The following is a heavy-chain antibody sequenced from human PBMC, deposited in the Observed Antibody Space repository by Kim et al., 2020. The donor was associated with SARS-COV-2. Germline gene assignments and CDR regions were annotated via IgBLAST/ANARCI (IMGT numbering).Heavy chain of an antibody. J-gene: IGHJ4*02. CDR3: AKGEFYYDSSGYLN. CDR2: ISGSGGST. D-gene: IGHD3-22*01. Sequence: GGSLRLSCAASGFTSSNFAMSWVRQAPGRGLEWVSGISGSGGSTSYADSVKGRFTISRDSSKNTLYLQMNSLRAEDTAAYYCAKGEFYYDSSGYLNWGQGTLVTVSS. V-gene: IGHV3-23*01. CDR1: GFTSSNFA.